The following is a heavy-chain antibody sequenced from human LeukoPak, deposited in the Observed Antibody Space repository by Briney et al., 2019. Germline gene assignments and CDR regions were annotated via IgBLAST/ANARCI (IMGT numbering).Heavy chain of an antibody. CDR2: IHHSGST. Sequence: SETLSLTCTVPGGSISSHYWSWIRQPPGKGPEWIGYIHHSGSTNYNPSSKSRVTISVDTSKNQFSLKLSSVTAADSAVYYCARAYYDFWSGSYYYYMDVWGKGTTVTVSS. J-gene: IGHJ6*03. CDR1: GGSISSHY. D-gene: IGHD3-3*01. V-gene: IGHV4-59*11. CDR3: ARAYYDFWSGSYYYYMDV.